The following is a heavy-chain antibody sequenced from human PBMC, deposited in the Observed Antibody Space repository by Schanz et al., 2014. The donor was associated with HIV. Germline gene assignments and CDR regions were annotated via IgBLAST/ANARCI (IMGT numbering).Heavy chain of an antibody. V-gene: IGHV1-46*01. J-gene: IGHJ2*01. CDR1: GYTFTSYY. Sequence: QVQLVQSGAEVKKPGASVKVSCKASGYTFTSYYMHWVRQAPGQGLEWMGIINPSGGSTTYAQKFQGRVAMTRDTSTRTVHMELSSLRSEDTAVYYCAMGPDYYDSSAYYRVGLWYFDLWGRGTLVTVSS. D-gene: IGHD3-22*01. CDR3: AMGPDYYDSSAYYRVGLWYFDL. CDR2: INPSGGST.